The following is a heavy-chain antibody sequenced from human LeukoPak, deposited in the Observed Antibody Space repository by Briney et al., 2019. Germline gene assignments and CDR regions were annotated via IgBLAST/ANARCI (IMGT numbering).Heavy chain of an antibody. CDR2: IRYDGSNK. D-gene: IGHD3-9*01. J-gene: IGHJ4*02. CDR1: GFTFSSYG. CDR3: AKEGRYFDWLLFHYFDY. Sequence: GGSLRPSCAASGFTFSSYGMHWVRQAPGKGLEWVAFIRYDGSNKYYADSVKGRFTISRDNSKNTLYLQMNSLRAEDTAVYYCAKEGRYFDWLLFHYFDYWGQGTLVTVSS. V-gene: IGHV3-30*02.